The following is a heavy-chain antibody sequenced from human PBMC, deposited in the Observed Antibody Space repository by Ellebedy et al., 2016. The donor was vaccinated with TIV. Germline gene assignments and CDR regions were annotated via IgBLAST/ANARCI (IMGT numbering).Heavy chain of an antibody. CDR1: GGTFSTYA. CDR3: AGDRAPIGRNWYFDL. J-gene: IGHJ2*01. V-gene: IGHV1-69*13. D-gene: IGHD5-24*01. CDR2: TIPMFGTA. Sequence: AASVQVSCKASGGTFSTYAISWVRQAPGQGLEWLGGTIPMFGTANFAQRFQGRVTITADESRSTAYMELSSLRSEDTAVYYCAGDRAPIGRNWYFDLWGRGTLVTVSS.